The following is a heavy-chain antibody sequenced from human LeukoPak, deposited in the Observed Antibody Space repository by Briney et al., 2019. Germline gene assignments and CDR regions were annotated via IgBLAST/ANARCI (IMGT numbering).Heavy chain of an antibody. J-gene: IGHJ4*02. CDR2: ISSSSSTI. CDR3: VREGYFVFDF. CDR1: GFTFSSYS. V-gene: IGHV3-48*04. D-gene: IGHD2-21*01. Sequence: GGSLRLSCAASGFTFSSYSMNWVRQAPGKGLEWVSYISSSSSTIYYADSVKGRFTISRDNAKNSLYLQMNSLRGEDTAVYYCVREGYFVFDFWGQGALVTVSS.